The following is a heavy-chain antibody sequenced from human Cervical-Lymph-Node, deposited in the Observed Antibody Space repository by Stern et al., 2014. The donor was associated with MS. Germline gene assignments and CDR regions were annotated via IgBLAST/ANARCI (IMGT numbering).Heavy chain of an antibody. D-gene: IGHD3-9*01. CDR3: ARDCRLRYFDNYGMDV. J-gene: IGHJ6*02. Sequence: QLQLQESGPGLVKPSQTLSLTCTVSGGSISSGSYYWSWIRQPAGKGLEWIGRIYTSGSTNYNPSLQSRVTLSVDTSKNQFSLKLSSVTAADTAVYYCARDCRLRYFDNYGMDVWGQGTTVTVSS. V-gene: IGHV4-61*02. CDR1: GGSISSGSYY. CDR2: IYTSGST.